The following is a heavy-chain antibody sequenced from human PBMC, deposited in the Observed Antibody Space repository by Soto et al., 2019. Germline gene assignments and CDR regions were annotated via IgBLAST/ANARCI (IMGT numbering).Heavy chain of an antibody. J-gene: IGHJ6*02. CDR3: ARGSSGYDEYYYYGMDV. Sequence: PSETLSLTCTVSGGSNSSYYWSWIRQPPGKGLEWIGYIYYSGSTNYNPSLKSRVTISVDTSKNQFSLKLSFVTAADTAVYYCARGSSGYDEYYYYGMDVWGQGTTVTVSS. CDR2: IYYSGST. V-gene: IGHV4-59*01. D-gene: IGHD5-12*01. CDR1: GGSNSSYY.